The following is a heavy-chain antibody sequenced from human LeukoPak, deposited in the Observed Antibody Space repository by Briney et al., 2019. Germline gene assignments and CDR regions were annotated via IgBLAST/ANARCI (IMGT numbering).Heavy chain of an antibody. Sequence: SETLPLTCTVSGGSISSYYWSWIRQPPGQGLEWIGYIYYSGSTNYNPSLKSRVTISVDTSKNQFSLKLSSVTAADTAVYYCARLYYYGMDVWGKGTTVTVSS. J-gene: IGHJ6*04. V-gene: IGHV4-59*01. CDR3: ARLYYYGMDV. CDR1: GGSISSYY. CDR2: IYYSGST.